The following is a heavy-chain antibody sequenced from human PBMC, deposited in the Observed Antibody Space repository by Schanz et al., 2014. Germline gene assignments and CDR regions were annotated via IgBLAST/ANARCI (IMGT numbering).Heavy chain of an antibody. Sequence: EVQLVESGGDLVQPGRSLRLSCAASGFTVSSNYMSWVRQAPGKGLEWVAVIYSGGSTFYTDSVKGRFTISRDNSKNTLYLQMNSLIAEDTAVYYCARDRDQWDGNYLDYWGQGTLVTVSS. CDR2: IYSGGST. J-gene: IGHJ4*02. CDR1: GFTVSSNY. D-gene: IGHD1-26*01. CDR3: ARDRDQWDGNYLDY. V-gene: IGHV3-53*01.